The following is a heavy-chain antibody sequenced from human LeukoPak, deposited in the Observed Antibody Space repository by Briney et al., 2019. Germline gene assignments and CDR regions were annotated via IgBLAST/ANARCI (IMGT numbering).Heavy chain of an antibody. CDR3: ARGEGVATTHLYYYYYMDV. CDR2: IYTSGST. D-gene: IGHD5-12*01. J-gene: IGHJ6*03. V-gene: IGHV4-4*07. CDR1: GGSISSYY. Sequence: PSETLSLTCTVSGGSISSYYWSWIRQPAGKGLEWIGRIYTSGSTNYNPSLKSRVTMSVDTSKNQFSLKLSSVTAADTAVHYCARGEGVATTHLYYYYYMDVWGKGTTVTVSS.